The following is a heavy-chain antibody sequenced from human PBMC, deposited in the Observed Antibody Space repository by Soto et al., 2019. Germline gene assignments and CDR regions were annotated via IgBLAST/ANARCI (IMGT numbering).Heavy chain of an antibody. CDR2: IWYDGSNK. V-gene: IGHV3-33*01. J-gene: IGHJ3*02. D-gene: IGHD1-1*01. CDR3: ARDRAGATSAFDI. CDR1: GFTFSSYG. Sequence: QVQLVESGGGVVQPGRSLRLSCAASGFTFSSYGMRWVRQAPGKGLEWVAVIWYDGSNKYYADSVKGRFTISRDNSKNTLYLQMNSLRAEDTAVYYCARDRAGATSAFDIWGQGTMVTVSS.